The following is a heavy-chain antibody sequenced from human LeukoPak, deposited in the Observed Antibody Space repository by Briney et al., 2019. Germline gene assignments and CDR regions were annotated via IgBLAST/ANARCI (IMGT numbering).Heavy chain of an antibody. V-gene: IGHV4-39*01. CDR1: GGSISSSSYY. J-gene: IGHJ4*02. CDR2: IYYSGST. D-gene: IGHD2-15*01. Sequence: SETLSLTCTVSGGSISSSSYYWGWIRQPPGKGLEWIGSIYYSGSTYYNPSLKSRVTISVDTSKNQFSLKLSSVTAADTAVYYCARLYSLGYWGQGTLVTVSS. CDR3: ARLYSLGY.